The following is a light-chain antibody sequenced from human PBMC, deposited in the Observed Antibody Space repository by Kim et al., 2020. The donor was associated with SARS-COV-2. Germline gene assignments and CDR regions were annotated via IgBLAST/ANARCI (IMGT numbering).Light chain of an antibody. Sequence: QSALTQPASVSGSLGQSITISCTGTSSDVGGYKYVSWYQQYPGKVPKVMMYDASKRPSGVSNRFSGSKSGNTASLTISGLQAEDEADYYCISYTSSSTLVFGGGTQLTVL. CDR2: DAS. CDR3: ISYTSSSTLV. V-gene: IGLV2-14*01. J-gene: IGLJ2*01. CDR1: SSDVGGYKY.